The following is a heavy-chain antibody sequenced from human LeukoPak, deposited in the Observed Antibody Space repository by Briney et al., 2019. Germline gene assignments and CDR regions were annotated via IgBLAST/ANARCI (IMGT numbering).Heavy chain of an antibody. V-gene: IGHV1-69*13. CDR1: GYTFTSYG. J-gene: IGHJ4*02. Sequence: SVKVSCKASGYTFTSYGISWVRQAPGQGLEWMGGIIPIFGTANYAQKFQGRVTITADESTSTAYMELSSLRSEDTAVYYCARGDYDILTGYYPSGYWGQGTLVTVSS. CDR2: IIPIFGTA. D-gene: IGHD3-9*01. CDR3: ARGDYDILTGYYPSGY.